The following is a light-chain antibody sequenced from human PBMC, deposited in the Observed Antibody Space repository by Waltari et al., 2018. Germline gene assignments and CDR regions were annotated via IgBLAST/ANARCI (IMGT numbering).Light chain of an antibody. CDR1: QSVYNY. Sequence: EIVLTQSPATLSLSPGERATLSCRASQSVYNYLVWYQQKPGQAPRLLIYDTSNRAPGIPARFSGSGSGTDFTLTISSLEPEDFAVYYCQQRSAWPGTFGQGTKLDIK. J-gene: IGKJ2*02. CDR2: DTS. V-gene: IGKV3-11*01. CDR3: QQRSAWPGT.